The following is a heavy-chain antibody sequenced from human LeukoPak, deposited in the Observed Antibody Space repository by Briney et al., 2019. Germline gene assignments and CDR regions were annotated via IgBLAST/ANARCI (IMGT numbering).Heavy chain of an antibody. CDR2: ISGSGGST. CDR1: GFTFSRYA. J-gene: IGHJ4*02. D-gene: IGHD6-6*01. CDR3: AKVPPAASWSCFGASGSEESGY. V-gene: IGHV3-23*01. Sequence: GGSLRLSCAASGFTFSRYAMSWVRQAPGKGLEWVSAISGSGGSTYYADSVKGRFTISRDNSKNTLYLQMNSLRAEDTAVYYCAKVPPAASWSCFGASGSEESGYWGQGTLVTVSS.